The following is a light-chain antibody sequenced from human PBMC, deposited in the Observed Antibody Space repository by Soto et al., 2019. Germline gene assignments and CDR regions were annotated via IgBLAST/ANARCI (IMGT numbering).Light chain of an antibody. V-gene: IGKV1-39*01. CDR3: QQSYSTTWT. J-gene: IGKJ1*01. CDR2: AAS. Sequence: DIQMTQSPSSLSTSVGDRVTITCRASQSISNYLNWYQQKPGQAPKLLIYAASTLQSGVPSRFSGSGSGTDFTLTISSLQHEDLATYYCQQSYSTTWTFGQGTKVEIK. CDR1: QSISNY.